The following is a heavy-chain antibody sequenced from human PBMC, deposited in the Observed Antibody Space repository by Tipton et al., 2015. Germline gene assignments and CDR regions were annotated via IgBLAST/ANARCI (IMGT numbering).Heavy chain of an antibody. CDR1: GYSFTDYY. CDR2: IDPSGGGA. J-gene: IGHJ4*02. D-gene: IGHD3-10*01. CDR3: ARGKSEYYYGLVGDY. V-gene: IGHV1-46*01. Sequence: QLVQSGPEVKKPGASVKVSCKASGYSFTDYYMHWVRQAPGQGLEWMGIIDPSGGGATYAQKFQGRVTMTRDTSTSTVYMEMSSLRSEDTAVYYCARGKSEYYYGLVGDYWGQGTLVTVSS.